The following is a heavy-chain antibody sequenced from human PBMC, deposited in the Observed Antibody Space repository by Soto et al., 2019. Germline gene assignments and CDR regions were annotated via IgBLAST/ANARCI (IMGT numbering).Heavy chain of an antibody. V-gene: IGHV1-2*02. CDR1: GYTFTGYY. J-gene: IGHJ6*02. Sequence: RASVKVSCKASGYTFTGYYMHWVRQAPGQGLEWMGWINPNSGGTNYAQKFQGRVTMTRDTTISTAYMELSRLRSDDTAVYYCASYGYSSSPYYYYGMDVWGQGTTVTVSS. CDR2: INPNSGGT. CDR3: ASYGYSSSPYYYYGMDV. D-gene: IGHD6-13*01.